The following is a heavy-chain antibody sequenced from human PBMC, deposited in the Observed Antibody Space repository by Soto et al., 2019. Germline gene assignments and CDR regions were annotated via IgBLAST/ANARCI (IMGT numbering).Heavy chain of an antibody. CDR1: GGSSSSGGYY. Sequence: QVQLQESGPGLVKPSQTLSLTCTVSGGSSSSGGYYWSWIRQHPGKGLEWIGYIYYSGSTYYNPSLTSRVTISVDTSKNQFSLKLSSVTAADTAVYYCARELRFGEDYYGMDVWGQGTTVTVSS. J-gene: IGHJ6*02. CDR3: ARELRFGEDYYGMDV. D-gene: IGHD3-10*01. CDR2: IYYSGST. V-gene: IGHV4-31*03.